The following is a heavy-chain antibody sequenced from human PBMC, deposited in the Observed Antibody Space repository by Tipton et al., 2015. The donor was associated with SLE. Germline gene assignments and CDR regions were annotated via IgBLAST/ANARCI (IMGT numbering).Heavy chain of an antibody. J-gene: IGHJ3*02. CDR3: AKEGYYGSGTRDAFDI. D-gene: IGHD3-10*01. CDR1: GFTFSSYT. CDR2: ITGGSDGT. V-gene: IGHV3-23*01. Sequence: SLRLSCAASGFTFSSYTMTWVRQAPGKGLEWVSSITGGSDGTTYADSVKGRFTISRDNSQNTLYLQMNSLRAEDTAVYYCAKEGYYGSGTRDAFDIWGQGTMVTVSS.